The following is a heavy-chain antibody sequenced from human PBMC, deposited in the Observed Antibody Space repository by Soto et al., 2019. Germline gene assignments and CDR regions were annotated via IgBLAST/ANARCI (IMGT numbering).Heavy chain of an antibody. CDR1: GFTFGDYA. J-gene: IGHJ4*02. D-gene: IGHD3-9*01. Sequence: SLRLSCTASGFTFGDYAMSWVRQAPGKGLEWVGFIRSKAYGGTTEYAASVKGRFTISRDDSKSIAYLQMNSLKTEDTAVYYCTRDGNPDILTGYYRDQSPVGYWGQGTLVTVSS. CDR3: TRDGNPDILTGYYRDQSPVGY. CDR2: IRSKAYGGTT. V-gene: IGHV3-49*04.